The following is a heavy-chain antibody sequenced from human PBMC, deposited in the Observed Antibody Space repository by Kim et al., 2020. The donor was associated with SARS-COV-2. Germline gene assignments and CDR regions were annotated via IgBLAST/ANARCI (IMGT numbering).Heavy chain of an antibody. D-gene: IGHD4-4*01. CDR1: GGSFTNYY. J-gene: IGHJ2*01. CDR2: IKHLEGT. V-gene: IGHV4-34*01. CDR3: ARGLTREDDHRNYFYWYF. Sequence: SETLSLTCAVSGGSFTNYYWNWIRQSPGKGLEWIGEIKHLEGTNYNPSLSSRVTMSLDTSNNQFSLKITSVTAADTAVYYCARGLTREDDHRNYFYWYF.